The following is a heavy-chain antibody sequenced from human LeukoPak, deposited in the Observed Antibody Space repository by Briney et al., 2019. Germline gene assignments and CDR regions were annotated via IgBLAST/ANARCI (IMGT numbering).Heavy chain of an antibody. D-gene: IGHD1-26*01. Sequence: SSETLSLTCGVYSGSFSGYYWTWFRQPPGKGLEWIGEFNHSWGAKYNPSLKSRATISVDTSKNHLSLSLYSVTAADTAVYYCARESGSGSYEAGNAFDIWGQGTMVTVSS. CDR2: FNHSWGA. CDR3: ARESGSGSYEAGNAFDI. CDR1: SGSFSGYY. J-gene: IGHJ3*02. V-gene: IGHV4-34*01.